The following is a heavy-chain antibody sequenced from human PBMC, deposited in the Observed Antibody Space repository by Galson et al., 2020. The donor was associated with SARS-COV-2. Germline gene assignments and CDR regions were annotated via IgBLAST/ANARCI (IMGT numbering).Heavy chain of an antibody. V-gene: IGHV4-59*12. J-gene: IGHJ4*02. CDR2: VSYNGNT. Sequence: ASETLSLTCSVSGGSMSSYYWSWIRQPPGKGLEWIGYVSYNGNTNYNPSLKSRVTISVDTSENQFSLKLNSVTAADTAVYYCARRTASKYGYWGQGTLVTVSS. CDR1: GGSMSSYY. CDR3: ARRTASKYGY. D-gene: IGHD4-17*01.